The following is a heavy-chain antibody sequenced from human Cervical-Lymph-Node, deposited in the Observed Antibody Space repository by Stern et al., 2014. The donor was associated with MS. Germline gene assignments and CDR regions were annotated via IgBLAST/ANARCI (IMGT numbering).Heavy chain of an antibody. CDR3: ATDRGDK. Sequence: QLVQSGAEVKKPGASVTVSCNVAGHPLSEFAMHWLRQLPTRGLEWMGQFDPEDGETVYAQQFQGKLSMTEDTSTGTAYMTLTALRSEDTAVYYCATDRGDKWGPGTLVTVSS. CDR1: GHPLSEFA. J-gene: IGHJ4*02. V-gene: IGHV1-24*01. CDR2: FDPEDGET. D-gene: IGHD3-10*01.